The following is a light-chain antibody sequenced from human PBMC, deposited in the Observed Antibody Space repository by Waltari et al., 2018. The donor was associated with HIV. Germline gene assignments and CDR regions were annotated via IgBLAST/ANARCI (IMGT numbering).Light chain of an antibody. J-gene: IGLJ2*01. CDR3: AAWDDRLSGRL. CDR1: NSNVRNNY. V-gene: IGLV1-47*01. Sequence: QSLLAQSRSVSGTPGQRVNITCSGSNSNVRNNYVYWYQQVPGVAPKLLIYRNNQRPSGVPDRFSGSKSGTSASLAISGLRTEDEGDYYCAAWDDRLSGRLFGGGTKVTVL. CDR2: RNN.